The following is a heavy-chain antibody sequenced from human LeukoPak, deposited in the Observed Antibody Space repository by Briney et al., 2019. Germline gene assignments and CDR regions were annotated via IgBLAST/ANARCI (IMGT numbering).Heavy chain of an antibody. CDR1: GFIFGDYT. Sequence: GGSLRLSCAASGFIFGDYTVNWVRQAPGKGLEWISYISRTSSTIYYADSVKGRFTISRDNAKNSLYLQMNGLRAEDTAVEYCARGLGDTVFDYWGQGTLVAVSP. CDR3: ARGLGDTVFDY. D-gene: IGHD3-16*01. CDR2: ISRTSSTI. V-gene: IGHV3-48*01. J-gene: IGHJ4*02.